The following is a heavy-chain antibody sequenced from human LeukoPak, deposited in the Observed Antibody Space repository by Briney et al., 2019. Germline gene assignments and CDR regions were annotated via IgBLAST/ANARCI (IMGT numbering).Heavy chain of an antibody. J-gene: IGHJ4*02. CDR2: IYYSGST. CDR1: GGSISSYY. CDR3: ARHYWGFDY. Sequence: SETLSLTCTVSGGSISSYYWSWIRQPPGKGLEWIGYIYYSGSTNYNPSLKSRVTISVDTSKNQFSLKLSSVTAADTAVYYCARHYWGFDYWGQGTLVTVSS. V-gene: IGHV4-59*01. D-gene: IGHD3-16*01.